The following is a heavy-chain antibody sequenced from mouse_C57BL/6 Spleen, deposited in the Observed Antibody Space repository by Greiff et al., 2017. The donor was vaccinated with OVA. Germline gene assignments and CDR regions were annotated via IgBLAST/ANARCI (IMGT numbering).Heavy chain of an antibody. CDR2: ISDGGSYT. V-gene: IGHV5-4*01. D-gene: IGHD1-1*01. CDR1: GFTFSSYA. J-gene: IGHJ2*01. Sequence: EVHLVESGGGLVKPGGSLKLSCAASGFTFSSYAMSWVRQTPEKRLEWVATISDGGSYTYYPDNVKGRFTISRDNAKNNLYLQMSHLKSEDTAMYYCARDYYYGSSYVPFDYWGQGTTLTVSS. CDR3: ARDYYYGSSYVPFDY.